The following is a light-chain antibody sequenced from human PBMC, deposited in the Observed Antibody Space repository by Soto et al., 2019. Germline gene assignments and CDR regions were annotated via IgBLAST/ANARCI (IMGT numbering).Light chain of an antibody. Sequence: QSALTQPASVSGSPGQSITISCTGTSSDVGGYNYVSWYQQHPGKAPKLMIYDVSNRPSGVSNRFSGSKSGNTASLTISGLQAEDAAYYYCSSYTSSSTNVVFGGGTKVTVL. CDR1: SSDVGGYNY. CDR3: SSYTSSSTNVV. CDR2: DVS. J-gene: IGLJ2*01. V-gene: IGLV2-14*01.